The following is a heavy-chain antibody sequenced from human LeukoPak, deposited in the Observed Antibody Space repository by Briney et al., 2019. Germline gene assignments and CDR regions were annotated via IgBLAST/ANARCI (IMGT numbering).Heavy chain of an antibody. CDR3: AKEHDYYCDY. Sequence: HPGGSLTLSCAASGFTFSSYAMSWVRQAPGKGLEWVSAISGSGGSTYYADSVKGRFTISRDNSKNTLYLQMNSVRAEDTSVYYCAKEHDYYCDYWGRGALVTVSS. CDR2: ISGSGGST. D-gene: IGHD3-16*01. CDR1: GFTFSSYA. J-gene: IGHJ4*02. V-gene: IGHV3-23*01.